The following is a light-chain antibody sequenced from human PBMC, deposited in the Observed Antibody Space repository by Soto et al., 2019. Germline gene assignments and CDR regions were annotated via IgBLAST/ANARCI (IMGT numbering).Light chain of an antibody. CDR3: QKYNSAPAIT. CDR2: AAS. Sequence: DIQMTQSPSSLSASVGDRVTITCRASQDISNYLAWYQQKPGKVPKLLIYAASTLQSGVPSRFSGSGSGTDFTLTISSLQPEDVATYYCQKYNSAPAITFGPGTKVDIK. V-gene: IGKV1-27*01. CDR1: QDISNY. J-gene: IGKJ3*01.